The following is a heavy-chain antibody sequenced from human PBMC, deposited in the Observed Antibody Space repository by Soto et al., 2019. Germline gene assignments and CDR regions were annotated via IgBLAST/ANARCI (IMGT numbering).Heavy chain of an antibody. CDR2: IKQDGSEK. J-gene: IGHJ6*03. CDR1: GFTFSSYW. V-gene: IGHV3-7*01. Sequence: EVQLVESGGGLVQPGGSLRLSCAASGFTFSSYWMSWVRQAPGKGLEWVANIKQDGSEKYYVDSVKGRFTISRDNAKNSLYLQMNSLRAEDTAVYYCARERPVVVAVNYYYYYMDVWGKGTTVTVSS. CDR3: ARERPVVVAVNYYYYYMDV. D-gene: IGHD2-15*01.